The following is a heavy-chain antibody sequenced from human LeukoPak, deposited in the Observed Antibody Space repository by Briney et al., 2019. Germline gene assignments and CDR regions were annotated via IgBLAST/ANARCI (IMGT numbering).Heavy chain of an antibody. V-gene: IGHV3-11*06. J-gene: IGHJ4*02. D-gene: IGHD4-23*01. CDR3: ARGGGYYFDY. CDR2: ISSSSSHT. CDR1: GFTFSDSY. Sequence: GGSLRLSCAASGFTFSDSYMNWIRQAPGKGLEWLSYISSSSSHTNYAVSVKGRFTISRDNAKNSLYLQMNSLRAEDTAVYYCARGGGYYFDYWGQGTLVTVSS.